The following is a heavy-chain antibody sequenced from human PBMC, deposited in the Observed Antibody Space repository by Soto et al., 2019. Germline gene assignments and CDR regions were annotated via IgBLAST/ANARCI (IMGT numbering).Heavy chain of an antibody. CDR3: ATRGV. J-gene: IGHJ6*02. Sequence: RLSLRLSCAASGFTCSSYAMSWAGQAPGKRLECLSAISGSDNNTYYADSVKGTWTSSRDNSKNTLYLQMSSLRADDTAVYYCATRGVWGQGPTVTISS. CDR2: ISGSDNNT. CDR1: GFTCSSYA. V-gene: IGHV3-23*01.